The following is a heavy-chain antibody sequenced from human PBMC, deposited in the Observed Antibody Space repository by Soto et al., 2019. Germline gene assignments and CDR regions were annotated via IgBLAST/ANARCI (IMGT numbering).Heavy chain of an antibody. CDR2: ISYDGSNK. V-gene: IGHV3-30*03. J-gene: IGHJ6*02. Sequence: GGSLRLSCAASGFTFSSYGMHWVRQAPGKGLEWVAVISYDGSNKYYADSVKGRFTISRDNSKNTLYLQMNSLRAEDTAVYYCARSSTSSRLGRYYYYYGMDVWGQGTTVTVSS. CDR1: GFTFSSYG. D-gene: IGHD2-2*01. CDR3: ARSSTSSRLGRYYYYYGMDV.